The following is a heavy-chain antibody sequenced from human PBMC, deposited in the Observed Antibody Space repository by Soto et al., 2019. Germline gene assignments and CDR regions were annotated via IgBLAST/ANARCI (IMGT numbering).Heavy chain of an antibody. Sequence: VASVKVSCKASGGTFSTYAISWVRQAPGQGLEWMGGIIPMFGTANYAQKFQGKVTITADKSTSTAYMELSSLRSEDTAVYYCARAAQRYYYDSSDYYDAFDFWGQGTMVTVSS. V-gene: IGHV1-69*06. CDR2: IIPMFGTA. J-gene: IGHJ3*01. D-gene: IGHD3-22*01. CDR3: ARAAQRYYYDSSDYYDAFDF. CDR1: GGTFSTYA.